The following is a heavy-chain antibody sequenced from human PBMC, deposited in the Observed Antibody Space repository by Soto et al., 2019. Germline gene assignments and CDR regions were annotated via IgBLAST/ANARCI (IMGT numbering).Heavy chain of an antibody. Sequence: SVKVYCKASGGTFSSYTISWVRQAPGQGLEWMGRIIPILGIANYAQKFQGRVTITADKSTSTAYMELSSLRSEDTAVYYCSRGEDYHYFLDVWGKGTSVTGSS. V-gene: IGHV1-69*02. CDR2: IIPILGIA. CDR1: GGTFSSYT. D-gene: IGHD3-10*01. J-gene: IGHJ6*03. CDR3: SRGEDYHYFLDV.